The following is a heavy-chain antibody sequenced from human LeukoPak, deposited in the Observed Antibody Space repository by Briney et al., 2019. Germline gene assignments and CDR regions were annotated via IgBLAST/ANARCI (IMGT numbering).Heavy chain of an antibody. J-gene: IGHJ4*02. CDR2: IIPIFGTA. CDR3: AGRTYTAMVTPFDY. D-gene: IGHD5-18*01. Sequence: ASVKVSCKASGGTLSSYAISWVRQAPGQGLEWMGGIIPIFGTANYAQKFQGRVTITTDESTSTAYMELSSLRSEDTAVYYCAGRTYTAMVTPFDYWGQGTLVTVSS. CDR1: GGTLSSYA. V-gene: IGHV1-69*05.